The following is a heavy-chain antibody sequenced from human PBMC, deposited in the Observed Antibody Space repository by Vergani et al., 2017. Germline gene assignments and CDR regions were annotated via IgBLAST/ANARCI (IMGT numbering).Heavy chain of an antibody. D-gene: IGHD2-21*02. V-gene: IGHV3-9*01. CDR1: GFTFDDSA. CDR2: ISRNSGSV. CDR3: EKDIGIVVVTAYAFDI. Sequence: EVQLVESGGGLVQPGRSLRLSCAASGFTFDDSAMHWVRQAPGKGLEWVSGISRNSGSVGSADSVTGRFTISRDNAKNSLYLQMNSLRAEDTALYYCEKDIGIVVVTAYAFDIWGQGTMVTVSS. J-gene: IGHJ3*02.